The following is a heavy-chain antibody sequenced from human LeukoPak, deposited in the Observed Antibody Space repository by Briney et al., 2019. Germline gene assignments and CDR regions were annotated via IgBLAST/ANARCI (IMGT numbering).Heavy chain of an antibody. CDR2: MNPNSGNT. Sequence: ASVKVSCKASGYTFTSYDNNWVRQATGQGLEWMGWMNPNSGNTGYAQKFQGRVTMTRNTSISTAYMELSSLRSEDTAVYYCARHPVYEGFYWYFDLWGRGTLVTVSS. V-gene: IGHV1-8*01. D-gene: IGHD1-14*01. CDR1: GYTFTSYD. CDR3: ARHPVYEGFYWYFDL. J-gene: IGHJ2*01.